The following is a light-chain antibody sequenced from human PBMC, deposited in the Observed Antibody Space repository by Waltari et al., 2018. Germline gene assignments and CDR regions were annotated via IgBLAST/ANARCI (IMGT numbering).Light chain of an antibody. Sequence: SSELTQDPAVSVALGQTVRFTCQGDSLRTSYESWYQVKPGQAPVLVIYGKDKRPPGVPDRISGHSSVITSSLTITGAQAEDEADYYCSSRMLFAGGTKVTVL. CDR3: SSRML. V-gene: IGLV3-19*01. CDR2: GKD. J-gene: IGLJ3*02. CDR1: SLRTSY.